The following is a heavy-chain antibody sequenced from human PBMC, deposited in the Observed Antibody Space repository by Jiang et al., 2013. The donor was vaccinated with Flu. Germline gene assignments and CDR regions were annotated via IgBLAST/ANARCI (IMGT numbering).Heavy chain of an antibody. J-gene: IGHJ3*01. V-gene: IGHV4-4*02. CDR2: IYHSGST. Sequence: EWIGEIYHSGSTNYNPSLKSRVTISVDKSKNQFSLKLSSVTAADTAVYYCARYYYGSGSPGVWGQGTMVTVSS. CDR3: ARYYYGSGSPGV. D-gene: IGHD3-10*01.